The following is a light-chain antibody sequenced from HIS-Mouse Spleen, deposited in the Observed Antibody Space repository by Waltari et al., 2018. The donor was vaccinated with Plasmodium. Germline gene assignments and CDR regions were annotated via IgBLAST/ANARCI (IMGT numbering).Light chain of an antibody. J-gene: IGLJ3*02. CDR3: YSTDSSGNHRV. V-gene: IGLV3-10*01. Sequence: SYDLTQPPSVSVSPGQTARITCSGDALQKKYDYWYQQKSGQAPVLVIYEDSKRPSGIPERFSGSSSGTMATLTISGAQVEDEADYYCYSTDSSGNHRVFGGGTKLTVL. CDR1: ALQKKY. CDR2: EDS.